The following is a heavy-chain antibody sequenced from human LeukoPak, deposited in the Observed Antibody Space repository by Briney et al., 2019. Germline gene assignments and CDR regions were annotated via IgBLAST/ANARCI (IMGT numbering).Heavy chain of an antibody. D-gene: IGHD5-24*01. V-gene: IGHV1-2*02. CDR1: GYTFTGYY. Sequence: ASVKVSCKASGYTFTGYYMFWVRQAPGQGLEWMGWINPNSGGTNYAQKFQGRVTMTEDTSTDTAYMELSSLRSEDTAVYYCATVRRDGYNENFDYWGQGTLVTVSS. CDR3: ATVRRDGYNENFDY. J-gene: IGHJ4*02. CDR2: INPNSGGT.